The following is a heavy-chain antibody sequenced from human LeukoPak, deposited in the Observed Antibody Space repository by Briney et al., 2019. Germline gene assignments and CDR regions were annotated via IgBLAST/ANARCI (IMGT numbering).Heavy chain of an antibody. CDR2: IYYSGST. D-gene: IGHD3-9*01. Sequence: SETLSLTCAVYGGSFSGYYWSWIRQPPGKGLEWIGSIYYSGSTYYNPSLKSRVTISVDTSKNQFSLKLSSVTAADTAVYYCARGYDILTGYYRYYFDYWGQGTLVTVSS. J-gene: IGHJ4*02. CDR1: GGSFSGYY. V-gene: IGHV4-34*01. CDR3: ARGYDILTGYYRYYFDY.